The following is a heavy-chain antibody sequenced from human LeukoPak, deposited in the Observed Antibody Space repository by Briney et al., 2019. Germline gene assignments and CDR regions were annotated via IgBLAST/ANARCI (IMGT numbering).Heavy chain of an antibody. J-gene: IGHJ4*02. Sequence: GASEKVSCKASGYTFTGYYMHWVRQAPGQGLEWMGWINPNSGGTNYAQKFQGRVTMTRDTSISTAYMELSRLRSDDTAVYYCATTPYYYDSSGYIFYWGQGTLVTVSS. CDR1: GYTFTGYY. V-gene: IGHV1-2*02. CDR2: INPNSGGT. CDR3: ATTPYYYDSSGYIFY. D-gene: IGHD3-22*01.